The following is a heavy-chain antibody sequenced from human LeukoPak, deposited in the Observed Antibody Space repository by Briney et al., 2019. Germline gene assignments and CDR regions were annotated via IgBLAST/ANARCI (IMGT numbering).Heavy chain of an antibody. Sequence: SETLSLTCTVSGDSINSLDLWSWVRQPPGKGLEWIGEMYLSGTTHSNPSVKSRVTISIDTSKNQFSLKLSSVTAADTAVYYCARGEPEGTVDLWGRGTLVTVSS. CDR2: MYLSGTT. CDR3: ARGEPEGTVDL. J-gene: IGHJ2*01. V-gene: IGHV4-4*02. CDR1: GDSINSLDL.